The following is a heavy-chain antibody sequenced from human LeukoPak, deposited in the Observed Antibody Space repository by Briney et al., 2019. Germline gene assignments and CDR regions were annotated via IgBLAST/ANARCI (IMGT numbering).Heavy chain of an antibody. D-gene: IGHD3-22*01. CDR3: AREVSEGFDF. V-gene: IGHV3-21*01. J-gene: IGHJ4*02. CDR2: FGTRSTSI. CDR1: GFTFSNYW. Sequence: PGGSLRLSCGASGFTFSNYWMSWVRQAPGKGLEWVSSFGTRSTSIYHAGSVKGRFAISRDNAKNSLYLQMNSLRAEDTALYYCAREVSEGFDFWGQGTLVTVSS.